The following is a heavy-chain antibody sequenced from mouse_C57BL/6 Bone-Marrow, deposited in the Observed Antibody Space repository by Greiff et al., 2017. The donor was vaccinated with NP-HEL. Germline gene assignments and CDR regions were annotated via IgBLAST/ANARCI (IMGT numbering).Heavy chain of an antibody. Sequence: VQLQQSGPELVKPGDSVKISCKASGYSFTGYFMNWVMQSHGKSLEWIGRINPYNGDTFYNQKFKGKATLTVDKSSSTAHMELRSLTSEDSAVYYCARYGPHWYFDVWGTGTTVTVSS. CDR1: GYSFTGYF. J-gene: IGHJ1*03. D-gene: IGHD1-1*02. CDR3: ARYGPHWYFDV. CDR2: INPYNGDT. V-gene: IGHV1-20*01.